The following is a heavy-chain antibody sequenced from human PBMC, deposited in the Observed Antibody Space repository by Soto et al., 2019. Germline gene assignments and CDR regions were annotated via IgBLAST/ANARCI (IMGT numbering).Heavy chain of an antibody. J-gene: IGHJ4*02. Sequence: GGSLRLFCAASGFTFSSYAMSWVRQAPGKGLEWVSSISGSGGSTYYADSVKGRFIISRDNSKSTLYLQMNSLRAEDTAVYYCATGTFNFDSWGQGTLVTVSS. CDR1: GFTFSSYA. CDR2: ISGSGGST. V-gene: IGHV3-23*01. CDR3: ATGTFNFDS.